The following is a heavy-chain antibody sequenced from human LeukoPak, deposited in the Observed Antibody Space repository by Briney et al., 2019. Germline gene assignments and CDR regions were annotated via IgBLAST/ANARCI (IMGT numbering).Heavy chain of an antibody. CDR2: INPNSGDT. V-gene: IGHV1-2*02. Sequence: ASVKVSCKASGYTFNDYYMHWVQQAPGQGLEWMGWINPNSGDTSYAQKFQDRVTMTRDTSISTAYMELSRLTSDDTAVYYCARGRGGNNPWWCDNWGQGALVTVSS. J-gene: IGHJ4*02. CDR3: ARGRGGNNPWWCDN. D-gene: IGHD2-8*02. CDR1: GYTFNDYY.